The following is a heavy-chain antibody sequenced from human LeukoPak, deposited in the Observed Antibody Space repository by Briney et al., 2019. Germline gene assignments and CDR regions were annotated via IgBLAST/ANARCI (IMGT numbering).Heavy chain of an antibody. V-gene: IGHV1-18*04. J-gene: IGHJ4*02. CDR3: ARLPLGDDYGDLDYFDY. D-gene: IGHD4-17*01. Sequence: ASVKVSCKASGYTFTSYGISWVRQAPGQGLEWMGWISAYNGNTNYAQKLQGRVTMTTDTSTSTAYMELRSLRSDDTAVYYCARLPLGDDYGDLDYFDYWGQGTPVTVSS. CDR2: ISAYNGNT. CDR1: GYTFTSYG.